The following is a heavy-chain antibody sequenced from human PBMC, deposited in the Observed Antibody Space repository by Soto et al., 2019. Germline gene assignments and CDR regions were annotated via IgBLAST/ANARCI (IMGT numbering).Heavy chain of an antibody. CDR3: ARRGAGYNYDY. V-gene: IGHV5-51*01. D-gene: IGHD5-12*01. CDR1: GYSFPAFW. J-gene: IGHJ4*02. Sequence: GESLKISFGASGYSFPAFWIGLVRQIPGKGLEWMGIIFPADSDIIYSPSFQGQVTISVDKSISTAYLQWSSLKASDTAMYYCARRGAGYNYDYWGQGTLVTVSS. CDR2: IFPADSDI.